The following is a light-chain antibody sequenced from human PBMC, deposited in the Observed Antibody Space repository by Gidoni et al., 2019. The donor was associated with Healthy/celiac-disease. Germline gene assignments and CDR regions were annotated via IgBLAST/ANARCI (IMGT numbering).Light chain of an antibody. CDR1: QSVSSTY. V-gene: IGKV3-20*01. CDR3: QQYGSSPET. Sequence: DIVLTQSRGTLSLSTGERATLSCRPRQSVSSTYLAWYQQKPGQAPRVLIYGASNRATGIPDRFSGSGSGTDFTLTISRLEAEDVAVYYCQQYGSSPETFGQGTKVEIK. J-gene: IGKJ1*01. CDR2: GAS.